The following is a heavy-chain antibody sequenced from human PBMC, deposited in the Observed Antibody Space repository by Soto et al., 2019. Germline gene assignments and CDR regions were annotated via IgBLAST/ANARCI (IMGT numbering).Heavy chain of an antibody. D-gene: IGHD4-17*01. CDR1: GFTFSTYA. V-gene: IGHV3-23*01. Sequence: GGSLRLSCAASGFTFSTYAMNWVRQAPGKGLEWVSAISGSGGDTFYADSVKGRFTISRDNSIGTLYLQMSRLRTEDTAIYYCARPRGYGVFDAYDIWGQGAMVTV. CDR2: ISGSGGDT. J-gene: IGHJ3*02. CDR3: ARPRGYGVFDAYDI.